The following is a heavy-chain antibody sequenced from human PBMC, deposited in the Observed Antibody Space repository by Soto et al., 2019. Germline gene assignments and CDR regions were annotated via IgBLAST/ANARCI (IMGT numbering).Heavy chain of an antibody. V-gene: IGHV4-61*01. J-gene: IGHJ6*02. CDR1: CGSVSSGIYY. Sequence: SETLSLTCTVSCGSVSSGIYYWSWIRQPPGKGLEWIGYMYNSGTTNYNPSLKSRATISVDTSKNQFSLRVSSVTAADTAAYYCARDRGAARSYQYYYGMDVWGQGTTVTVSS. CDR2: MYNSGTT. CDR3: ARDRGAARSYQYYYGMDV. D-gene: IGHD6-6*01.